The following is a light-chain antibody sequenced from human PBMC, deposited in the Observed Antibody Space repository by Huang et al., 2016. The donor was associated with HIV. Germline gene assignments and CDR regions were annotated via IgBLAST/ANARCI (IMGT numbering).Light chain of an antibody. CDR1: QYVSSN. J-gene: IGKJ2*01. CDR3: QQYNNWPRT. V-gene: IGKV3-15*01. Sequence: ERVMTQSPATLSVSLGETAILSCRASQYVSSNLAWYPQKPGQAPRLLIYGASTRVTVIPARFSGSGSGIEFTLTISTLQSEDFAGYYCQQYNNWPRTFGQGTKLEIK. CDR2: GAS.